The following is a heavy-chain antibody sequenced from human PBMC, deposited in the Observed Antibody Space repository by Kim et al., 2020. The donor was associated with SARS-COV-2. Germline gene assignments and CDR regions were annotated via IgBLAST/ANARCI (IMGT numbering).Heavy chain of an antibody. CDR2: INTNTGNP. D-gene: IGHD3-10*01. CDR3: ARDQGTVRFGAGNWFDP. V-gene: IGHV7-4-1*02. Sequence: ASVKVSCKASGYTFTSYAMNWVRQAPGQGLEWMGWINTNTGNPTYAQGFTGRFVFSLDTSVSTAYLQISSLKAEDTAVYYCARDQGTVRFGAGNWFDPWGQGTLVTVSS. CDR1: GYTFTSYA. J-gene: IGHJ5*02.